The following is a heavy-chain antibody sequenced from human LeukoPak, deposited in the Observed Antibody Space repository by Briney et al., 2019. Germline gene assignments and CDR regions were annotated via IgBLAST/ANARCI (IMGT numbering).Heavy chain of an antibody. J-gene: IGHJ4*02. V-gene: IGHV3-53*01. CDR1: GFSVSTDH. CDR3: ARVWELSYDY. Sequence: GSLRLSCAASGFSVSTDHMSWVRQAPGKGLERVSVIYNDGSTYYADTVKGRFTISRDNSKNTVDLLVNSLRAEDTAVYYCARVWELSYDYWGQGTLVTVSS. D-gene: IGHD3-16*02. CDR2: IYNDGST.